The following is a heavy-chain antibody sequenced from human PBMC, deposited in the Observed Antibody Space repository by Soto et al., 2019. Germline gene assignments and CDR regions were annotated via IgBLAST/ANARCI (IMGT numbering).Heavy chain of an antibody. D-gene: IGHD1-20*01. CDR2: IWYDGTNK. J-gene: IGHJ4*02. CDR1: GFTFSNHG. Sequence: QVQLVESGGGVVQPGRSLRLSCAASGFTFSNHGMHWVRQAPGQGLEWLAVIWYDGTNKYYADSVKGRFSISRDNSKNTVFLQMNSLRADDTAVYYCARDVTRIILNPGPVDYWGQGTLVTVSS. V-gene: IGHV3-33*01. CDR3: ARDVTRIILNPGPVDY.